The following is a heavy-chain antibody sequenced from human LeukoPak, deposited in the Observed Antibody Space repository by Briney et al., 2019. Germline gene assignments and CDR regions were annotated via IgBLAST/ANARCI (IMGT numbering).Heavy chain of an antibody. J-gene: IGHJ5*02. CDR3: ARGMGPS. D-gene: IGHD1-14*01. V-gene: IGHV3-7*02. Sequence: GESLKISCKGSGYSFTSYWIGWVRQMPGKGLEWVANIKQDGSEIYYVDSVKGRFTISRDNAKNSVYLQMNSLRDEDTAVYYCARGMGPSWGQGTLVTVSS. CDR1: GYSFTSYW. CDR2: IKQDGSEI.